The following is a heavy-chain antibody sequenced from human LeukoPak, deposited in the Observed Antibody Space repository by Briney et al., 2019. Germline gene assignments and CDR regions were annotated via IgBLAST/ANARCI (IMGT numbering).Heavy chain of an antibody. Sequence: TSETLSLTCTVSGYSISSGYYWGWIRQPPGKGLEWIGSIYHGGSTYYNPSLKSRVTISVDTSKNQFSLKLSSVTAADTAVYYCARDYGSGSPDYWGQGTLVTVSS. CDR2: IYHGGST. CDR3: ARDYGSGSPDY. CDR1: GYSISSGYY. D-gene: IGHD3-10*01. J-gene: IGHJ4*02. V-gene: IGHV4-38-2*02.